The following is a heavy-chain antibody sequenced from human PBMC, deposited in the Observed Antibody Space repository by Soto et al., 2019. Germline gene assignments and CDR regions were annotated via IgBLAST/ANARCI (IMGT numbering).Heavy chain of an antibody. CDR3: ARAYYDTSGYSLDP. CDR1: GFTVYDAG. D-gene: IGHD3-22*01. CDR2: IKRKTEGAAT. J-gene: IGHJ5*02. V-gene: IGHV3-15*01. Sequence: PGGSLGLCCASSGFTVYDAGLGGARQAPGKGLEWVGRIKRKTEGAATDYAAPVKGKFTISRDDSKNTVYLQMNSLNIEDTAIYYCARAYYDTSGYSLDPWGQGTLVTVSS.